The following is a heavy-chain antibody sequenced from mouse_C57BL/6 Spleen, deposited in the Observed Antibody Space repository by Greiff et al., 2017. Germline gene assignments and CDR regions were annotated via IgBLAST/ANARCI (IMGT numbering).Heavy chain of an antibody. J-gene: IGHJ2*01. D-gene: IGHD2-2*01. V-gene: IGHV3-6*01. CDR1: GYSITSGYY. Sequence: EVKLQESGPGLVKPSQSLSLTCSVTGYSITSGYYWNWIRQFPGNKLEWMGYISYDGSNNYNPSLKNRISITRDTSKNQFFLKLNSVTTEDTATYYCARLLTLVYFDYWGQGTTLTVSS. CDR3: ARLLTLVYFDY. CDR2: ISYDGSN.